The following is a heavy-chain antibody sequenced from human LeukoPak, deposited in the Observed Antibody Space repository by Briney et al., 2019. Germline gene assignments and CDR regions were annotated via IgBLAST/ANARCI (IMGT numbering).Heavy chain of an antibody. D-gene: IGHD3-9*01. Sequence: GGSLRLSCAASGFTFSSYSMNWVRQAPGKGLEWVSSISSSSYIYYADSVKGRFTISRDNAKNSLYLQMNSLRAEDTAVYYCARGSLTGYYNLPDYWGQGTLVTVSS. CDR2: ISSSSYI. CDR3: ARGSLTGYYNLPDY. V-gene: IGHV3-21*01. CDR1: GFTFSSYS. J-gene: IGHJ4*02.